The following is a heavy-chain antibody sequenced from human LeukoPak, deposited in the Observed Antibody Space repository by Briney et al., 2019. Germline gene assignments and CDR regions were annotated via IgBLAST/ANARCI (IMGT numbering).Heavy chain of an antibody. CDR3: AKDFSGGSWQD. CDR1: GFTFSSYG. CDR2: IRSKANSYAT. V-gene: IGHV3-73*01. Sequence: GGSLRLSCAASGFTFSSYGMHWVRQASGKGLEWVGRIRSKANSYATAYAASVKGRFTISRDDSKNTAYLQMNSLKTEDTAVYYCAKDFSGGSWQDWGQGNLVTVSS. J-gene: IGHJ4*02. D-gene: IGHD2-15*01.